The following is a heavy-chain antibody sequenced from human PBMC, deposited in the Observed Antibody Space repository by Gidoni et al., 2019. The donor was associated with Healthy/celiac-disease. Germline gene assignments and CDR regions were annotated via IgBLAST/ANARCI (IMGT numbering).Heavy chain of an antibody. CDR1: GSTFSSYG. D-gene: IGHD3-3*01. J-gene: IGHJ4*02. V-gene: IGHV3-30*03. CDR3: ARAALDDYFDY. CDR2: ISYDGSNK. Sequence: QVQLVESGGGVVQPGRSMRLSCAASGSTFSSYGMHWVRQAPGKGLEWVAVISYDGSNKYYADSVKGRFTISRDNSKNTLYLQMNSLRAEDTAVYYCARAALDDYFDYWGQGTLVTVSS.